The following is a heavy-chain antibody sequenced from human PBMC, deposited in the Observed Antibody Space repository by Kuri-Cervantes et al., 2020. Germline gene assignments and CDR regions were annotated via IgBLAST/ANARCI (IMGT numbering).Heavy chain of an antibody. J-gene: IGHJ4*02. CDR2: INPNSGGT. V-gene: IGHV1-2*02. D-gene: IGHD3-9*01. Sequence: ASVKVSCKASGYTFTGYYMHWVRQAPGQGLEWMGWINPNSGGTNYAQKFQGRVTMTRDTSISTAYMELSRLRSDDTAVYYCAREGVNYDILAGYYTRSNFDYWGQGTLVTVSS. CDR3: AREGVNYDILAGYYTRSNFDY. CDR1: GYTFTGYY.